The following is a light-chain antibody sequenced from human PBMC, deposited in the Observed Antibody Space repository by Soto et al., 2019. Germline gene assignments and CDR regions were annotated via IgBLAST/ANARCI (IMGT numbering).Light chain of an antibody. Sequence: EIVMTQSPATLSVSPGERATLSCSGSQTVRNNYLAWYQQKPGQAPRLMIYDASSRATGIPDRFSGGGSGTDCSLTISSLEPEDVAVYYCQQRSNWPITLDQVTRLEIK. CDR2: DAS. J-gene: IGKJ5*01. CDR1: QTVRNNY. V-gene: IGKV3D-20*02. CDR3: QQRSNWPIT.